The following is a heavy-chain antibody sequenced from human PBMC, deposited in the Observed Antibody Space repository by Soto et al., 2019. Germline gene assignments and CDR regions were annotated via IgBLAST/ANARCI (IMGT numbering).Heavy chain of an antibody. CDR2: ISYDGSNK. J-gene: IGHJ4*02. CDR3: SGEVGGYDEY. CDR1: GFTFSSYA. Sequence: PGGSLRLSCAASGFTFSSYAMHWVRQAPGKGLEWVAVISYDGSNKYYADSVKGRFTISRDNSKNTLYLQMNSLRAEDTAAYYCSGEVGGYDEYWGQGTLVTVSS. D-gene: IGHD5-12*01. V-gene: IGHV3-30-3*01.